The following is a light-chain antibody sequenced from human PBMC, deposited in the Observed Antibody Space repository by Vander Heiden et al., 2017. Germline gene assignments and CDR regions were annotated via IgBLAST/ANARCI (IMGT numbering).Light chain of an antibody. J-gene: IGKJ3*01. CDR3: MEALQVT. CDR2: LSS. V-gene: IGKV2-28*01. CDR1: QTLLNSNGYKY. Sequence: DIVMTQSPLSLPVLPGAPASISCSSSQTLLNSNGYKYLDWDLQEPGQSPQILIYLSSKRASRVRDRFSGSGSGTDFTLKISRVEAEDVGVYYCMEALQVTFGPGTKVDIK.